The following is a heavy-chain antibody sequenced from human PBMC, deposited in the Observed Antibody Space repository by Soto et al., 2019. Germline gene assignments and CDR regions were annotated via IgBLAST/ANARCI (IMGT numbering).Heavy chain of an antibody. CDR1: GGSISSSSYY. J-gene: IGHJ4*02. CDR3: ARRGGSSPFDY. Sequence: QLQLQESGPGLVKPSETLSLTCTVSGGSISSSSYYWGWIRQSPGKGLEWIGNIYYSGSTYYNPSHTSRVTISVDTSKNQFSLKLSSVTAADTAVYYCARRGGSSPFDYWAQGTLVTVSS. V-gene: IGHV4-39*01. D-gene: IGHD1-26*01. CDR2: IYYSGST.